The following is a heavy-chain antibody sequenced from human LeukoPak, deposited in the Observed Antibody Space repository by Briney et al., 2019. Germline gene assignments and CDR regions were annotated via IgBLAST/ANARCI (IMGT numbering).Heavy chain of an antibody. D-gene: IGHD2-2*01. V-gene: IGHV1-8*01. Sequence: ASVKVSCKASGYTFTSYYIHWVRQATGQGLEWMGWMNPNSGNTGYAQKFQGRVTITRNTSISTAYMELSSLRSEDTAVYYCARGGWVQYQLLYYYYYMDVWGKGTTVTVSS. J-gene: IGHJ6*03. CDR2: MNPNSGNT. CDR1: GYTFTSYY. CDR3: ARGGWVQYQLLYYYYYMDV.